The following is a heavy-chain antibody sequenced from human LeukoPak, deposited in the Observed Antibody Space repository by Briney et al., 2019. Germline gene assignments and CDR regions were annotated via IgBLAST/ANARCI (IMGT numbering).Heavy chain of an antibody. J-gene: IGHJ6*02. D-gene: IGHD1-7*01. CDR3: ARDNWNYFPHYYYGMDV. V-gene: IGHV4-4*07. CDR1: AGSISSFY. Sequence: SETLSLTWTVSAGSISSFYWSWIRQPAGKGLEWIGRIYTSGSTNYNPSLKSRVTMSVDTSKNQFSLKLSSVTAADTAVYYCARDNWNYFPHYYYGMDVWGQGTTVTVSS. CDR2: IYTSGST.